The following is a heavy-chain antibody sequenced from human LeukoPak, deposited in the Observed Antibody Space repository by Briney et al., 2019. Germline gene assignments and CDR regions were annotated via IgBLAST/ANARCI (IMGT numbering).Heavy chain of an antibody. D-gene: IGHD3-10*01. CDR2: INPSAGGT. CDR1: GYTFTSHY. Sequence: ASVKVSCKASGYTFTSHYMQWVRLAPGKGLEWMGIINPSAGGTRYAQKFQGRVTMTRDTSTSTVYMELSSLRSEDTAVYYCAREGSGSLPHLDHWGQGTLVTVSS. J-gene: IGHJ4*02. V-gene: IGHV1-46*01. CDR3: AREGSGSLPHLDH.